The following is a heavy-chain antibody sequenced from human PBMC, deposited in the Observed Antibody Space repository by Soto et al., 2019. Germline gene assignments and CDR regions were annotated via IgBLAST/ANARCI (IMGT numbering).Heavy chain of an antibody. V-gene: IGHV3-33*01. Sequence: QVQLVESGGGVIQPERSLRLSCAESGYTFSCCGMDWVRQAPGKGLEWVAVIWYDGSKRYYADSVKGRFTISRDVSKNTVYLQMNNLRVEDTAVYYCVRVGIGGTRDGMDVWGQGTTVIVSS. CDR3: VRVGIGGTRDGMDV. CDR2: IWYDGSKR. CDR1: GYTFSCCG. J-gene: IGHJ6*02. D-gene: IGHD1-1*01.